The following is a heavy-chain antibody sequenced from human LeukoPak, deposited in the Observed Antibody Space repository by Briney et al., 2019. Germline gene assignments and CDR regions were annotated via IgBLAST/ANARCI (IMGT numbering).Heavy chain of an antibody. CDR3: AKSRGSSLPMSRYFDY. D-gene: IGHD3-10*01. Sequence: GGSLRLSCAASGFTFSSYGMHWVRQAPGKGLEWVAFIRYDGSNKYYADSVKGRFTISRDNSKNTLYLQMNSLRAEDTAVYYCAKSRGSSLPMSRYFDYWGQGTLVTVSS. V-gene: IGHV3-30*02. CDR2: IRYDGSNK. CDR1: GFTFSSYG. J-gene: IGHJ4*02.